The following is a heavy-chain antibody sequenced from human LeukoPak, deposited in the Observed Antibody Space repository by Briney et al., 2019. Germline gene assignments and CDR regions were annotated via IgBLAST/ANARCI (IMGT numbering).Heavy chain of an antibody. Sequence: ASVKVSXKASGYTFTGYYMHWVRQAPGQGLEWMGWINPNSGGTNYAQKFQGRVTMTRDTSISTAYMELSRLRSDDTAVYYCARGYCSSTSCYYHYFDYWGQGTLVTVSS. CDR3: ARGYCSSTSCYYHYFDY. D-gene: IGHD2-2*01. J-gene: IGHJ4*02. V-gene: IGHV1-2*02. CDR2: INPNSGGT. CDR1: GYTFTGYY.